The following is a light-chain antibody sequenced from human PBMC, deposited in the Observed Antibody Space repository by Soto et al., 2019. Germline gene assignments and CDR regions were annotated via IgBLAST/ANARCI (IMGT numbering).Light chain of an antibody. CDR1: QSVLYSSNNKNY. CDR3: QQYYTAPYT. V-gene: IGKV4-1*01. Sequence: DIVMTQSPDSLAVSLGERATINCKSSQSVLYSSNNKNYLAWLQQKPGQPPKLLIYWASTRESGVPDRFSGSGSGTYFTLTISSLQAEDVAVYYCQQYYTAPYTFGQGTKVEIK. CDR2: WAS. J-gene: IGKJ2*01.